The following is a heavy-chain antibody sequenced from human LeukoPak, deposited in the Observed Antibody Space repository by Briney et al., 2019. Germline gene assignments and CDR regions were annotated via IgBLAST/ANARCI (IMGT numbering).Heavy chain of an antibody. Sequence: ASVKVSCKASGYTFTGYYMHWVRQAPGQGLEWMGWINPNSGGTNYAQKFQGRVTMTRDTSISTAYMELSRLRSDDTAVYYYARDQEFLEWLLSYYYGMDVWGQGTTVTVSS. J-gene: IGHJ6*02. CDR2: INPNSGGT. CDR1: GYTFTGYY. V-gene: IGHV1-2*02. D-gene: IGHD3-3*01. CDR3: ARDQEFLEWLLSYYYGMDV.